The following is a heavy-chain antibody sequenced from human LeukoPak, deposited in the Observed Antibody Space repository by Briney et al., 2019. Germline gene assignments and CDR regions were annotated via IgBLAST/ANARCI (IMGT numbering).Heavy chain of an antibody. CDR1: GYSFPSHW. V-gene: IGHV5-10-1*01. Sequence: GESLKISCKGSGYSFPSHWINWVRQMPGKGLEWMGRIDPSDSYTNYSPSFQGHVTISADKSISSAYLQWSSLKASDTAMYYCAREYGGESDYWGQGTLVTVSS. J-gene: IGHJ4*02. CDR2: IDPSDSYT. CDR3: AREYGGESDY. D-gene: IGHD4-23*01.